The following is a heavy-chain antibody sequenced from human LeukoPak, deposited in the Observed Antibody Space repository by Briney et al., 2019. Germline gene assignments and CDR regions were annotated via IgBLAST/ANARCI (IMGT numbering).Heavy chain of an antibody. CDR3: AKGYCGGDCPFDY. V-gene: IGHV3-30*18. CDR2: ISYDGSDK. J-gene: IGHJ4*02. D-gene: IGHD2-21*01. Sequence: GGSLRLSCAVSGFTLNSNWIHWVRQAPGQGLVWVAVISYDGSDKHYADSVKGRFTISRDNSKNTQYLQMNSLRAEDTAVYYCAKGYCGGDCPFDYWGQGILVTVSS. CDR1: GFTLNSNW.